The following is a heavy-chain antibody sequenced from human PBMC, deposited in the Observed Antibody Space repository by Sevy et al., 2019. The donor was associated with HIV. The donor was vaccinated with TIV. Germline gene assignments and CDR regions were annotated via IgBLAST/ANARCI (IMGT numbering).Heavy chain of an antibody. Sequence: SENLSLTCTVSGGSISSSSYYWGWIRQPPGKGLEWIGSIYYSGSTYYNPSLKSRVTISVDTSKNQFSLKLSSVTAADTAVYYCARRGTTVVTPEVGNYFDYWGQGTLVTVSS. V-gene: IGHV4-39*01. D-gene: IGHD4-17*01. CDR1: GGSISSSSYY. J-gene: IGHJ4*02. CDR3: ARRGTTVVTPEVGNYFDY. CDR2: IYYSGST.